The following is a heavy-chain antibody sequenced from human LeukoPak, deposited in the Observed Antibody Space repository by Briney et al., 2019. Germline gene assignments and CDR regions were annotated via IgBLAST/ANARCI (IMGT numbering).Heavy chain of an antibody. V-gene: IGHV4-34*01. Sequence: SETLSLTCAVYGGSLSGYYWSWIRQPPGKGLEWIGEINHSGSTNYNPSLKSRVTISVDTSKNQFSLKLGSVTAADTAVYYCARGLGEWLRFGRFDYWGQGTLVTVSS. J-gene: IGHJ4*02. D-gene: IGHD5-12*01. CDR1: GGSLSGYY. CDR3: ARGLGEWLRFGRFDY. CDR2: INHSGST.